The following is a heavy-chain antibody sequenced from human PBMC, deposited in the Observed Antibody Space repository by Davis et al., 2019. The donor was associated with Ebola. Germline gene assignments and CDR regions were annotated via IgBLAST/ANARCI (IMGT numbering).Heavy chain of an antibody. J-gene: IGHJ6*02. V-gene: IGHV3-23*01. CDR3: AREGRAGGVYYYYGMDV. Sequence: GGSLRLSCAASGFTFSNYAMSWVRQAPGKGLEWVSGISGSGATTYYADSVKGRFTISRDNSKNTLYLQMNSLRAEDTAVYYCAREGRAGGVYYYYGMDVWGQGTTVTVSS. D-gene: IGHD2-8*02. CDR2: ISGSGATT. CDR1: GFTFSNYA.